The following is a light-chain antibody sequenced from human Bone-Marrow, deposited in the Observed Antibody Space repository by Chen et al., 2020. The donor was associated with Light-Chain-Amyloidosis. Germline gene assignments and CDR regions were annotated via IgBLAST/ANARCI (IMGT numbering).Light chain of an antibody. CDR2: AAS. Sequence: DIQMTQSPSTLSASVGDRVTITCRASQSISSWLAWYQQKPGKAPKLLIYAASSLESGVPTRFSGSGSGTEFTLTISSLQPDDFATYYCQQYNSYRTVGQGTKVEIK. CDR1: QSISSW. CDR3: QQYNSYRT. V-gene: IGKV1-5*01. J-gene: IGKJ1*01.